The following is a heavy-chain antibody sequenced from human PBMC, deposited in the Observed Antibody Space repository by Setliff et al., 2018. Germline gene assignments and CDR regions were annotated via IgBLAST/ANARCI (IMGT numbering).Heavy chain of an antibody. CDR2: IYTSGNT. Sequence: SETLSLTCTVSGNSISSDYWSWIRQPAGKGLEWIGRIYTSGNTNYNPSLKSRVTMSVDTSKNQFSLKLSSVTAADTAVYYCARDRSSGWYGDYFDYWGQGTLVTVSS. D-gene: IGHD6-19*01. J-gene: IGHJ4*02. V-gene: IGHV4-4*07. CDR3: ARDRSSGWYGDYFDY. CDR1: GNSISSDY.